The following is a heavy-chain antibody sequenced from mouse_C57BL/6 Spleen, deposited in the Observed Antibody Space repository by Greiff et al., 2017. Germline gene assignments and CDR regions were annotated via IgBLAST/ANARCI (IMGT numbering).Heavy chain of an antibody. D-gene: IGHD2-4*01. V-gene: IGHV3-1*01. Sequence: EVQLQESGPGMVKPSQSLSLTCTVTGYSITSGYDWHWIRHFPGNKLEWMGYISYSGSTNYNPSLKSRISITHDTSKNHFFLKLNSVTTEDTATYYCARDGDDYNYFDYWGQGTTLTVSS. CDR2: ISYSGST. CDR1: GYSITSGYD. CDR3: ARDGDDYNYFDY. J-gene: IGHJ2*01.